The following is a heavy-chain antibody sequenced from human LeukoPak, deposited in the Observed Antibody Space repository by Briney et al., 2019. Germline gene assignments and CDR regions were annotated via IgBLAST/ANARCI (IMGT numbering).Heavy chain of an antibody. CDR1: GGSISSSSYY. V-gene: IGHV4-39*06. CDR2: IYYSGST. D-gene: IGHD4-17*01. Sequence: SETLSLTCTVSGGSISSSSYYWGWIRQPPGKGLEWIGSIYYSGSTYYNPSLKSRVTISVDTSKNQFPLKLSSVTAADTAVYYCARLSTVTTSFDYWGQGTLVTVSS. CDR3: ARLSTVTTSFDY. J-gene: IGHJ4*02.